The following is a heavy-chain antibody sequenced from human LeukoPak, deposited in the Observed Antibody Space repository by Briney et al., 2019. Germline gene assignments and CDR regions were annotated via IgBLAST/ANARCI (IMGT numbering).Heavy chain of an antibody. Sequence: GASVKVSCKASGYTFTSYDINWVRQATGQGLEWMGWMNPNSGNTGYAQRFQGRVTMTRDTSISTAYMELSSLRSEGTAVYYCARGRLYSSGWYYFDYWGQGTLVTVSS. CDR2: MNPNSGNT. V-gene: IGHV1-8*01. CDR1: GYTFTSYD. J-gene: IGHJ4*02. D-gene: IGHD6-19*01. CDR3: ARGRLYSSGWYYFDY.